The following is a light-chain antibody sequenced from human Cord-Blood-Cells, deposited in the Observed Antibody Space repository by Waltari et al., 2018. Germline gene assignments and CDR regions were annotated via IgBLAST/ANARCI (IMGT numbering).Light chain of an antibody. V-gene: IGLV2-14*03. J-gene: IGLJ3*02. CDR2: DVS. Sequence: QSALTQPASVSGSPGQSLTISCTGTSSDVGGYNYVSWYQQHPGKAPKPMIYDVSNRPSGVSNRFSGSKSGSTASLTISGLQAEDEADDYCSSYTSSSTWVFGGGTKLTVL. CDR3: SSYTSSSTWV. CDR1: SSDVGGYNY.